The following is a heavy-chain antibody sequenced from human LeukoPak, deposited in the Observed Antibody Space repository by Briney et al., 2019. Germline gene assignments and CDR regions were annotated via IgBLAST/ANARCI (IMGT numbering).Heavy chain of an antibody. CDR2: ISGNGGNT. CDR1: GFNFNNYA. Sequence: GSLRLSCAASGFNFNNYAMSWVRQAPGKGLEWVSGISGNGGNTYYADSVKGQFTISRDNSKNTLYLQMNSLRAEDTAVYYCAKDPRSSGYFDYWGQGTLVTVSS. CDR3: AKDPRSSGYFDY. V-gene: IGHV3-23*01. D-gene: IGHD3-10*01. J-gene: IGHJ4*02.